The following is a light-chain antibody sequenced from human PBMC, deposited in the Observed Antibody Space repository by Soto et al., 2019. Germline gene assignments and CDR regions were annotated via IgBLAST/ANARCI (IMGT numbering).Light chain of an antibody. Sequence: DIVMTQSPATLSVSPGERATLSCRASQSVSSSLAWYQQKPGQAPRLLIYGASTRATGIPARFSGSGSGTEFTLTISSLQSEDFAVYYCQQYNNWPETFGQGTKV. CDR2: GAS. J-gene: IGKJ1*01. CDR1: QSVSSS. V-gene: IGKV3-15*01. CDR3: QQYNNWPET.